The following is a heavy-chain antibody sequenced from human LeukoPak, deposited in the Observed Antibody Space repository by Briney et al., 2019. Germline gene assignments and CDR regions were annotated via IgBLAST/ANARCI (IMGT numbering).Heavy chain of an antibody. CDR3: ARDSGTTGEVKFDP. Sequence: SSETLSLTCKVSGGSISSYYWSWIRQPPGKGLEWIGYIYSNGSITFNASLKSRVTMSIDTSKNQFSLKLSFVTAADTAVYYCARDSGTTGEVKFDPWGQGTLVTVSS. CDR1: GGSISSYY. J-gene: IGHJ5*02. D-gene: IGHD3-10*01. CDR2: IYSNGSI. V-gene: IGHV4-59*12.